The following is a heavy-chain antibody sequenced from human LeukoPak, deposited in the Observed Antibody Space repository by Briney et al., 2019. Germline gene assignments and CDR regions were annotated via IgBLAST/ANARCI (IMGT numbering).Heavy chain of an antibody. CDR3: ARAAYCSSTSCYQYYFDY. V-gene: IGHV6-1*01. CDR1: GDSVSSNSAA. D-gene: IGHD2-2*01. CDR2: TCYRSEWYN. J-gene: IGHJ4*02. Sequence: SQTLSLTCAISGDSVSSNSAAWNWIRQSPSRGLEWLGRTCYRSEWYNDYAVSVKSRITINPDTSKNQFSLQLNSVTPEDTAVYYCARAAYCSSTSCYQYYFDYWGQGTLVTVSS.